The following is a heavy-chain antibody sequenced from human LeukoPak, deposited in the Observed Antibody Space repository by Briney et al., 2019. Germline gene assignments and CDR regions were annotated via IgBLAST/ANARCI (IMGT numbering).Heavy chain of an antibody. CDR3: ARRGGSDGWGAFDI. CDR1: GFTFGDYA. CDR2: ISGSGHNT. J-gene: IGHJ3*02. Sequence: GGSLRLSCTASGFTFGDYAMNWVRQAPGKGLEWVSTISGSGHNTYDADSVKGRFTISRDISKTTLSLQMNNLRVEDTAVYYCARRGGSDGWGAFDIWGQGTIVTVSS. V-gene: IGHV3-23*01. D-gene: IGHD5-24*01.